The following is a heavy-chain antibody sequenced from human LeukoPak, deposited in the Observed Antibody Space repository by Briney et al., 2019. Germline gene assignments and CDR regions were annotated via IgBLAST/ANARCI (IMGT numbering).Heavy chain of an antibody. D-gene: IGHD6-19*01. J-gene: IGHJ4*02. V-gene: IGHV3-21*01. CDR2: ISSSNTYI. CDR1: GFTFSSYS. Sequence: GGSLRLSCAASGFTFSSYSMNWVRQAPGKGLEWVSSISSSNTYIYYADSVKGRFTIFRDNAKNSLYLQMNSLRAEDTAVYYCAKVEQYYFDYWGQGTPVTVSS. CDR3: AKVEQYYFDY.